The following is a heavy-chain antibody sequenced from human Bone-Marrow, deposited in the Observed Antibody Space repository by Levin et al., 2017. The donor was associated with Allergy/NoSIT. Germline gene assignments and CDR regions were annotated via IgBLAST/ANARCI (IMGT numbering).Heavy chain of an antibody. CDR1: EDTFRSSP. CDR2: IIPIFGTE. CDR3: AGPSSGTFDF. Sequence: SVKVSCKTSEDTFRSSPISWVRQVPGQGLEWMGGIIPIFGTENYAQKFQGRVTITADESTSTAYMELRSLRSDDTGVYYCAGPSSGTFDFWGQGTMVTVSS. J-gene: IGHJ3*01. V-gene: IGHV1-69*13. D-gene: IGHD6-19*01.